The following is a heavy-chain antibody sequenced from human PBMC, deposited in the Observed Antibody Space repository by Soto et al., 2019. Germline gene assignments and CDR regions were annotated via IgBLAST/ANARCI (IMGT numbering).Heavy chain of an antibody. D-gene: IGHD2-15*01. V-gene: IGHV3-23*01. CDR2: ISGSGDST. CDR1: GFTFSSYA. CDR3: ARDREYCSGDNCYETGSDY. J-gene: IGHJ4*02. Sequence: GGSLRLSCAASGFTFSSYAMRWVRQAPGKGLEWVSAISGSGDSTYYADSVKGRFTISRDNSKNTLYLQMNSLRAEDTAVYYCARDREYCSGDNCYETGSDYWGQGTLVTVSS.